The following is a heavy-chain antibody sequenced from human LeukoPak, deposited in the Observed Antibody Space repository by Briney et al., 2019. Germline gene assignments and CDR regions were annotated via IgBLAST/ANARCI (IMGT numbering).Heavy chain of an antibody. Sequence: SETLSLTCTVSGGSISSYYWSWIRQPPGKGLQWIGYIHYSGSTNYNPSLKSRVTISVDTSKNQFSLKLSSVTAADTAVYYCARGMDDSSGYFPHWGQGTLVTVSS. J-gene: IGHJ4*02. CDR3: ARGMDDSSGYFPH. CDR1: GGSISSYY. V-gene: IGHV4-59*01. CDR2: IHYSGST. D-gene: IGHD3-22*01.